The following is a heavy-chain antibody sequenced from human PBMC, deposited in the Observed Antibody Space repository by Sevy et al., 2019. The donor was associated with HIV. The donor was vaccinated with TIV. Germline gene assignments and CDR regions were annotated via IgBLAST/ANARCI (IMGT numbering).Heavy chain of an antibody. V-gene: IGHV4-39*01. J-gene: IGHJ6*02. D-gene: IGHD3-16*01. CDR2: IYYSGST. CDR1: GGSISSSSYY. CDR3: ATTPWGNYGMDV. Sequence: SETLSLTCTVSGGSISSSSYYWGWIRQPPGKGLEWIGSIYYSGSTYYNPSLKSRVTISVDTSKNQFSLKLSSVTAAVTAVYYCATTPWGNYGMDVWGQGTTVTVSS.